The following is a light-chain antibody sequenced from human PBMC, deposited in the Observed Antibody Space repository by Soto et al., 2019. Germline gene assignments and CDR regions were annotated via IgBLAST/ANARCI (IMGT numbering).Light chain of an antibody. CDR3: ATWDDSLKGPV. CDR1: SSNIGGKP. J-gene: IGLJ3*02. Sequence: QSVLTQPPSASGTPGQSVGISGSGSSSNIGGKPVNWYQHLPGTAPKLLVFTDNRRPSGVPDRFSGSKSGTSASLAITGLQSEDEADYYCATWDDSLKGPVFGGGTKVTVL. CDR2: TDN. V-gene: IGLV1-44*01.